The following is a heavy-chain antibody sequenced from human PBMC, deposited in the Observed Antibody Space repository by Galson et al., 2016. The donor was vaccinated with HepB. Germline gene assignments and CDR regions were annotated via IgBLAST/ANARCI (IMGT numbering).Heavy chain of an antibody. CDR2: IYHSGST. D-gene: IGHD1-26*01. CDR3: ARLRPVWELGGGYFDY. J-gene: IGHJ4*02. Sequence: SETLSLTCTVSGGSVNSSAYYWGWIRQPPGKGLEWIGNIYHSGSTSHNPSLKSRVTISVDMSKNHFSLKINSVTAADTAVYYCARLRPVWELGGGYFDYWGQGTLVTVSS. V-gene: IGHV4-39*02. CDR1: GGSVNSSAYY.